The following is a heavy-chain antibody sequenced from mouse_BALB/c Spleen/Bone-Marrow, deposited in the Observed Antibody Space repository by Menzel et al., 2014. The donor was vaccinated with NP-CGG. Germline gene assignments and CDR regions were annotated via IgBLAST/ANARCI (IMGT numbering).Heavy chain of an antibody. CDR2: INTNGGNT. CDR1: GFTFSSYG. Sequence: EVQLVESGGGLVQPGGSLKLSCAASGFTFSSYGMSWVRQTPDKRLELVATINTNGGNTYYPDSVKGRFTISRDNAKNTLYLQMNSLKSEDTAMYYCARGLDYWGQGTTLTASS. V-gene: IGHV5-6-3*01. CDR3: ARGLDY. J-gene: IGHJ2*01.